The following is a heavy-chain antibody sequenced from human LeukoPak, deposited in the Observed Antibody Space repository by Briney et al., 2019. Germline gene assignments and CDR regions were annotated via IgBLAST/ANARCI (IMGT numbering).Heavy chain of an antibody. CDR2: MNPNSGNT. J-gene: IGHJ4*02. V-gene: IGHV1-8*01. Sequence: GASVKVSCKASGYTFTSYDINWVRQATGQGLEWMGWMNPNSGNTGYAQKFQGRVTMTRDTSTSTVYMELSSLRSEDTAVYYCARAHLFTVMDPPNDYWGQGTLATVSS. CDR1: GYTFTSYD. D-gene: IGHD4-17*01. CDR3: ARAHLFTVMDPPNDY.